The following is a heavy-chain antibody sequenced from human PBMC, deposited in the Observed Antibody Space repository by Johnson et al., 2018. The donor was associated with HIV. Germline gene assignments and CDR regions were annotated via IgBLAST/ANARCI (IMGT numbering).Heavy chain of an antibody. CDR1: GFTVSSNY. J-gene: IGHJ3*02. Sequence: VQLVESGGGLIQPGGSLRLSCAASGFTVSSNYMSWVRQAPGKGLEWVSVIYSGGSTYYADSAKGRFTISRDNSKNTLYLQMNSLRVEDTAVYSCTKGGGYRGYEVSDGFERWGLGTVVAVSS. CDR2: IYSGGST. V-gene: IGHV3-53*01. D-gene: IGHD5-12*01. CDR3: TKGGGYRGYEVSDGFER.